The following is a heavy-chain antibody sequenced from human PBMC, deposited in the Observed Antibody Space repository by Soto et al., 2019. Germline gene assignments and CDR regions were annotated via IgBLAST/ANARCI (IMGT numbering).Heavy chain of an antibody. CDR3: ARESYYDFWSGYSVAPYFDY. J-gene: IGHJ4*02. D-gene: IGHD3-3*01. CDR2: IKQDGSEK. V-gene: IGHV3-7*01. CDR1: GFTFSSYW. Sequence: GGSLRLSCAASGFTFSSYWMSWVRQAPGKGLEWVANIKQDGSEKYYVDSVKGRFTISRDNAKNSLYLQMNSLRAEDTAVYYCARESYYDFWSGYSVAPYFDYWGQGTLVTVSS.